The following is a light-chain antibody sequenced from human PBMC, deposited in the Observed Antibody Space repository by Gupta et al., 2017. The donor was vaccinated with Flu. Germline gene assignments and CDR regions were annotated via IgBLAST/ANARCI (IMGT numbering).Light chain of an antibody. V-gene: IGLV2-8*01. J-gene: IGLJ3*02. Sequence: SVTISCTGTSSDVGGYKYVSWYQQHPAKAPNLMIYEVSKRPSGVPDRFSGSKSGNTASLTVSGLQAEDEADYYCSSYAGSNNWVFGGGTELTVL. CDR3: SSYAGSNNWV. CDR1: SSDVGGYKY. CDR2: EVS.